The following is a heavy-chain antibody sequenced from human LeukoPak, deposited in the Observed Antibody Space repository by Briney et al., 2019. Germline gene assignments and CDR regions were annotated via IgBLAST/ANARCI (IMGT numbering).Heavy chain of an antibody. V-gene: IGHV4-4*07. D-gene: IGHD3-16*02. CDR2: IYTSGST. Sequence: SETLSLTCTVSGGSISSYYWSWIRQPAGKGLEWIGRIYTSGSTNYNPSLKSRVTMSVDTSKNQFSLKLSSVTAADTAVYYCARGVGGLRLGELSFLDYWGQGTLVTVSS. CDR3: ARGVGGLRLGELSFLDY. J-gene: IGHJ4*02. CDR1: GGSISSYY.